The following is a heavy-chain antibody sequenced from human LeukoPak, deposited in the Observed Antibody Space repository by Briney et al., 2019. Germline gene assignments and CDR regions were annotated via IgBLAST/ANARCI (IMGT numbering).Heavy chain of an antibody. CDR1: GGSISSSSYY. Sequence: SETLSLTCTVSGGSISSSSYYWGWIRQPPGKGLEWIGSIYYSGSTYYNPSLKSRVTISVDTSKNQFSLKLSSVTAADTAVYYCARDPPALAVYDSSGNWGQGTLVTVSS. CDR3: ARDPPALAVYDSSGN. D-gene: IGHD3-22*01. V-gene: IGHV4-39*07. J-gene: IGHJ4*02. CDR2: IYYSGST.